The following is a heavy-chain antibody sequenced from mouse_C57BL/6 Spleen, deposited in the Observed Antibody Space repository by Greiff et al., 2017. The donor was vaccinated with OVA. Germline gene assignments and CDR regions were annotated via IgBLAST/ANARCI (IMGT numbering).Heavy chain of an antibody. J-gene: IGHJ2*01. CDR3: AREGNPYYFDY. Sequence: QVQLKESGPELVKPGASVKLSCKASGYTFTSYDINWVKQRPGQGLEWIGWIYPRDGSTKYNEKFKGKATLTVDTSSSTAYMELHSLTSEDSAVYFCAREGNPYYFDYWGQGTTLTVSS. CDR2: IYPRDGST. V-gene: IGHV1-85*01. CDR1: GYTFTSYD. D-gene: IGHD2-1*01.